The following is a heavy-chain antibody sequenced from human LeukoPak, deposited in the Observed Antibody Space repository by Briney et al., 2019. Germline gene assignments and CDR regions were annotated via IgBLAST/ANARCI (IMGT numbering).Heavy chain of an antibody. Sequence: PGGSLRPSCEVSGFTFSNSAMSWVRQPPGKGLEWLSSISISGDKILYADSVKGRFTISRDNSKNTLYLQMNSLRDEDTAVYYCAKEIRPNDYWAQGTLVIVSS. CDR3: AKEIRPNDY. CDR1: GFTFSNSA. J-gene: IGHJ4*02. CDR2: ISISGDKI. V-gene: IGHV3-23*01.